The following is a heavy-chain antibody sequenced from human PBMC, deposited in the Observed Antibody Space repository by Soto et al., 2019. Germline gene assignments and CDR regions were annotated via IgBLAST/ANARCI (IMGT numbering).Heavy chain of an antibody. D-gene: IGHD6-13*01. V-gene: IGHV5-51*01. J-gene: IGHJ4*02. Sequence: GESLKISCQCSGYTFSNFWIAWVRQLPGKGLEYMGIIYPGDSETRYSPSFHGKVTISADRSIGTADLQWSSLEASDSAFYFCARSPRSSPYFDYWGQGALVTVSS. CDR2: IYPGDSET. CDR3: ARSPRSSPYFDY. CDR1: GYTFSNFW.